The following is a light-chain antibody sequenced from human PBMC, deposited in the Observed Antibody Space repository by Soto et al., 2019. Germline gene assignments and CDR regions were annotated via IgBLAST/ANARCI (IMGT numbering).Light chain of an antibody. J-gene: IGLJ1*01. Sequence: QSVLTQPASVSGSPGQSITISCTGTSSGVGGYNYVSWYQQHPGKAPKLMIYEVSNRPSGVSNRFSGSKSGNTASLTISGLQAEDEADYYCTSYTSSITYVFGTGTKVTAL. CDR3: TSYTSSITYV. CDR2: EVS. CDR1: SSGVGGYNY. V-gene: IGLV2-14*01.